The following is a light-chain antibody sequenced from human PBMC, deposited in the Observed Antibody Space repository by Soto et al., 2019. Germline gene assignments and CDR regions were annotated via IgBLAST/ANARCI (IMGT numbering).Light chain of an antibody. J-gene: IGKJ3*01. Sequence: DIQMTQSPTSLSASVGDRVTITCRASQDIRNFVAWYQQKPGKAPKLLIYAASTLQSGVPSRFSGSGSGTDFTLTINRLQPEDVATYSCQKYSSVLVFGPGTKVEIK. CDR2: AAS. V-gene: IGKV1-27*01. CDR1: QDIRNF. CDR3: QKYSSVLV.